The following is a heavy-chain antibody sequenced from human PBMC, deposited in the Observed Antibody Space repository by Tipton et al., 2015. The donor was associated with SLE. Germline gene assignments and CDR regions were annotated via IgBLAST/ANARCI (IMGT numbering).Heavy chain of an antibody. CDR2: IFARGST. V-gene: IGHV4-61*02. J-gene: IGHJ2*01. Sequence: TLSLTCTVSGGSVSSGNYYWSWIRQPAGKGLEWIGRIFARGSTNYNPSLNSRVTISVDTSKNQFSLKLSSVTAADTAVYYCARRGVGATYWYFDLWGRGTLVTVSS. D-gene: IGHD1-26*01. CDR3: ARRGVGATYWYFDL. CDR1: GGSVSSGNYY.